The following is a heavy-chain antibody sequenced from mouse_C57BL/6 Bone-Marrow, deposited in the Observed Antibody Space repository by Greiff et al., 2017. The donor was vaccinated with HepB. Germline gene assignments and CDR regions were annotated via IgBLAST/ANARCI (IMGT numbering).Heavy chain of an antibody. V-gene: IGHV1-81*01. CDR3: ASPGGYSAWFAY. CDR1: GYTFTSYG. CDR2: IYPRSGNT. D-gene: IGHD2-3*01. J-gene: IGHJ3*01. Sequence: VQLQESGAELARPGASVKLSCKASGYTFTSYGISWVKQRTGQGLEWIGEIYPRSGNTYYNEKFKGKATLTADKSSSTAYMELRSLTSEDSAVYFCASPGGYSAWFAYWGQGTLVTVSA.